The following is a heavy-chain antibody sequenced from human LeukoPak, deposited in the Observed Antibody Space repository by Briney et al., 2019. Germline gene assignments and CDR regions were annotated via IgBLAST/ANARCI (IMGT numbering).Heavy chain of an antibody. V-gene: IGHV3-23*01. D-gene: IGHD2-15*01. CDR3: AKSIGGVVVVAADY. CDR1: GFTFSTYA. J-gene: IGHJ4*02. CDR2: ISGSGGTT. Sequence: PGGSLRLSCAASGFTFSTYAMTWGRQAPVKGLDSVSFISGSGGTTYYADSVKGRFTLSRDNSKNTLYLQMNSLRAEDTAVYYCAKSIGGVVVVAADYWGQGTLVTVSS.